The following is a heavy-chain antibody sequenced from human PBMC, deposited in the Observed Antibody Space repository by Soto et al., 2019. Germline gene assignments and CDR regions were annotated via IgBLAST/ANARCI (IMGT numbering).Heavy chain of an antibody. CDR2: IWYDGSDK. J-gene: IGHJ4*02. CDR1: GFTFSSYG. V-gene: IGHV3-33*01. CDR3: ARDRYSSGWYDLDY. Sequence: QVQLVESGGGVVQPGRSLRLSCAASGFTFSSYGMHWVRQAPGKGLEWVVVIWYDGSDKYYADSVKGRFTISRDNSKNTLYLQMNSLRGEDTGVYYCARDRYSSGWYDLDYWGQGTPVTVSS. D-gene: IGHD6-19*01.